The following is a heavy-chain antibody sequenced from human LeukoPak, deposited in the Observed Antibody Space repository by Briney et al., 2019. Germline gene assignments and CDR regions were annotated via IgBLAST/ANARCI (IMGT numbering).Heavy chain of an antibody. CDR2: ISGSSGST. CDR1: GFTFYSYA. J-gene: IGHJ6*02. Sequence: GGSLRLSCAASGFTFYSYAMSWVRQAPGKGLEWVSAISGSSGSTYYADSVEGRFTISRDNSKNTLYLQMNSLRAEDTAVYYCAKHRGGSSGSCGMDVWGQGTTVTVSS. CDR3: AKHRGGSSGSCGMDV. D-gene: IGHD2-15*01. V-gene: IGHV3-23*01.